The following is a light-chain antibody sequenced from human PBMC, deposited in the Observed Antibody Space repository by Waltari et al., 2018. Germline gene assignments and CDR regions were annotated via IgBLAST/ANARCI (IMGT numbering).Light chain of an antibody. Sequence: NFLLTQPHSVSASPGKTVTISCTRSSGSIASSFVQWYQQRPGSSPTAGIFENKRRPSGVPERFFASFSSSANSASLTFCGRMSETEAAYYFQCYQGNDLCVF. J-gene: IGLJ6*01. CDR3: QCYQGNDLCV. V-gene: IGLV6-57*01. CDR2: ENK. CDR1: SGSIASSF.